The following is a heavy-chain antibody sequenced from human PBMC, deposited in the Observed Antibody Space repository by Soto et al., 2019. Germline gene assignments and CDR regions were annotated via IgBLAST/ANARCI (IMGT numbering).Heavy chain of an antibody. CDR1: GYTFSRYI. J-gene: IGHJ3*02. D-gene: IGHD2-2*01. Sequence: EVQLGESGGGLVQPGGSLRLSCAVSGYTFSRYIFSWVRQAPGEGLAWVSYINSGSTIFYADSVKGRFTISRDNAKSALYLQMNSLRAADTAVYYCARRVPTATGHAFDIWGQGTMVTVSS. CDR2: INSGSTI. V-gene: IGHV3-48*01. CDR3: ARRVPTATGHAFDI.